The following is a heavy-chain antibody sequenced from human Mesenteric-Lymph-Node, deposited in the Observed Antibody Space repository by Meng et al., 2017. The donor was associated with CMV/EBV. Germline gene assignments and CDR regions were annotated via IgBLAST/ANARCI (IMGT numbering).Heavy chain of an antibody. D-gene: IGHD2/OR15-2a*01. Sequence: VHLQESGPGLGKPSETLSLTCIVSGVSVTSGPYHWSWIRQSPGKGLEWIGYIYGTGITIYNPSLKSRVTILLETSKNQFSLKLNSVTTADTAVYYCAKSRSSTPGIVDDWGQGTLVTVSS. CDR1: GVSVTSGPYH. J-gene: IGHJ4*02. V-gene: IGHV4-61*01. CDR3: AKSRSSTPGIVDD. CDR2: IYGTGIT.